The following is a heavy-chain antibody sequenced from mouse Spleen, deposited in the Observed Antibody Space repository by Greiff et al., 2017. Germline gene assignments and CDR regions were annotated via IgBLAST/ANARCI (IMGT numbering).Heavy chain of an antibody. D-gene: IGHD2-10*01. J-gene: IGHJ2*01. Sequence: EVHLVESGEGLVKPGGSLKLSCAASGFTFSSYAMSWVRQTPEKRLEWVAYISSGGDYIYYADTVKGRFTISRDNARNTLYLQMSSLKSEDTAMYYCTREGAAYSIFDYWGQGTTLTVSS. V-gene: IGHV5-9-1*02. CDR2: ISSGGDYI. CDR1: GFTFSSYA. CDR3: TREGAAYSIFDY.